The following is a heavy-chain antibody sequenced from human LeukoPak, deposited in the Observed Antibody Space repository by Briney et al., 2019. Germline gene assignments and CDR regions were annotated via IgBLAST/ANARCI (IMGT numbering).Heavy chain of an antibody. CDR3: AGDHHYYDSSGYYSYGMDV. V-gene: IGHV3-21*01. J-gene: IGHJ6*02. CDR1: GFTFGDYA. D-gene: IGHD3-22*01. Sequence: PGGSLRLSCTASGFTFGDYAMSWVRQAPGKGLEWVSSISSSSSYIYYADSVKGRFTISRDNAKNSLYLQMNSLRAEDTAVYYCAGDHHYYDSSGYYSYGMDVWGQGTTVTVSS. CDR2: ISSSSSYI.